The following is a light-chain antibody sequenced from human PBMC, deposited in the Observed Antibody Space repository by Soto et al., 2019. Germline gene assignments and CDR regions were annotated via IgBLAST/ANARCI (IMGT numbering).Light chain of an antibody. CDR2: DVS. V-gene: IGKV3-20*01. CDR1: QSVSSSY. Sequence: EIVLTQSPGTLSLSPGERATLSCRSSQSVSSSYLAWYQQKPGQAPRLLIYDVSSRATGIPDRFSGSGSGSEFTLTISRLEPEDLAVYYCQQYGSSPTFGQGTKVEIK. J-gene: IGKJ1*01. CDR3: QQYGSSPT.